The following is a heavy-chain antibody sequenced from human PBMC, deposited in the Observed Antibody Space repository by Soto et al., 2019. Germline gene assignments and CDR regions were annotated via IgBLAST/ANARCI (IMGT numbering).Heavy chain of an antibody. J-gene: IGHJ2*01. Sequence: QVQLVQSGAEVKKPGSSVKVSCKASGGTFSSYAISWVRQAPGQGLEWMGGIIPIFGTANYAQKFQGRVTXXAXEXXSTAYMELSSLRSEDTAVYYCARDPPRRDRWYFDLWGRGTLVTVSS. CDR3: ARDPPRRDRWYFDL. CDR1: GGTFSSYA. V-gene: IGHV1-69*12. CDR2: IIPIFGTA.